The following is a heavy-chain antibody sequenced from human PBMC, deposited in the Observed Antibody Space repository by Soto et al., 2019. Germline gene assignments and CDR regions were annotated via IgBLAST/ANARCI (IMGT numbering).Heavy chain of an antibody. CDR3: ARIGPAAGGFDY. CDR2: ISSSSSYI. CDR1: GFTFSSYS. D-gene: IGHD6-13*01. Sequence: EVQLVESGGGLVKPGGSLRLSCAASGFTFSSYSMNWVRQAPGKGLEWVSSISSSSSYIYYADSVKGRFTISRDNAKNSLYLQTNSLRAEDTAVYYCARIGPAAGGFDYWGQGTLVTVSS. J-gene: IGHJ4*02. V-gene: IGHV3-21*01.